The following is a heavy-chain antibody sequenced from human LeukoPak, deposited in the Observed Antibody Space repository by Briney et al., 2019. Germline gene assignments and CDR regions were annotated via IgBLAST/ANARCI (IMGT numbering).Heavy chain of an antibody. V-gene: IGHV1-18*01. CDR3: ARDEGGYSSSWYLNYYYYGMDV. CDR1: GYTFTSYG. Sequence: ASVKVSCKASGYTFTSYGISWVRQAPGQGLEWMGWISAYNGNTNYAQKLQGRVTMTTDTSTSTAYMELRSLRSDDTAVYYCARDEGGYSSSWYLNYYYYGMDVWGQGTTVTVSS. J-gene: IGHJ6*02. D-gene: IGHD6-13*01. CDR2: ISAYNGNT.